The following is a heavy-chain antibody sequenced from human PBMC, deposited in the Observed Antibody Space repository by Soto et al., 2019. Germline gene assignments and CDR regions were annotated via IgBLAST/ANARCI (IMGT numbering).Heavy chain of an antibody. CDR1: GYTFTSYG. V-gene: IGHV1-18*01. Sequence: QVQLVQSGAEVKKPGASVKVSCKASGYTFTSYGICWVRQAPGQGLEWMGWISGYNGNTNYAQNLQGRVTMTTDTATTTVYVELRSLRSDDTAVYYCARRCSSTRCLALWGRGTLVIVSS. J-gene: IGHJ2*01. D-gene: IGHD2-2*01. CDR2: ISGYNGNT. CDR3: ARRCSSTRCLAL.